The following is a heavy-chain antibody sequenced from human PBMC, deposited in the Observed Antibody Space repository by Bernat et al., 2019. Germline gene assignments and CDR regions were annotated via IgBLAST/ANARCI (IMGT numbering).Heavy chain of an antibody. V-gene: IGHV3-49*03. D-gene: IGHD2-15*01. CDR3: TSSIGYCSGGSCYEIDY. Sequence: EVQLVESGGGLVQPGRSLRLSCTASGFTFGDYAMSWFRQAPGKGLEWVGFIRSKAYGGTTEYAASVKGRFTISRDDSKSIAYLQMNSLKTEDIAVYYCTSSIGYCSGGSCYEIDYWGQGTLVTVSS. CDR1: GFTFGDYA. CDR2: IRSKAYGGTT. J-gene: IGHJ4*02.